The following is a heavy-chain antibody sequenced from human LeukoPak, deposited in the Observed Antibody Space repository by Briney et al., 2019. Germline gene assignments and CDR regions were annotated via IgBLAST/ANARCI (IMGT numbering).Heavy chain of an antibody. D-gene: IGHD3-10*01. CDR1: GFTFSSYS. V-gene: IGHV3-21*01. CDR2: ISSSSSYI. Sequence: PGGSLRLSCAASGFTFSSYSMNWVRQAPGKGLEWVSFISSSSSYIYYADSVKGRFTISRDNAKNSLYLQMNSLRAEDTAVYYCARVGSHSGSLSLIKENYYYYYYMDVWGKGTTVTISS. J-gene: IGHJ6*03. CDR3: ARVGSHSGSLSLIKENYYYYYYMDV.